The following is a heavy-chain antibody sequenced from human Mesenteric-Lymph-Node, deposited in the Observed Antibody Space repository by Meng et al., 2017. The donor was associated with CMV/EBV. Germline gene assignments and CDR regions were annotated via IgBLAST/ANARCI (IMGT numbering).Heavy chain of an antibody. Sequence: GGSLRLSCAVSGFIFSNAWMNWVRQAPGKGLEWVSSITGRSRYIYYADSVNGRFTISRDNAKNSLYLQINSLGAEDTAVYYCARDGSEEGAATWGYFDSWGQGTLVTVSS. J-gene: IGHJ4*02. D-gene: IGHD2-15*01. CDR1: GFIFSNAW. CDR3: ARDGSEEGAATWGYFDS. V-gene: IGHV3-21*01. CDR2: ITGRSRYI.